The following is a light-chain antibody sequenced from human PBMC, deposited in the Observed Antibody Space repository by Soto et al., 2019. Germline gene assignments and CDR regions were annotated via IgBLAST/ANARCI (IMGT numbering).Light chain of an antibody. V-gene: IGLV2-14*01. Sequence: QSALTQPASVSGSPGQSITISCTGTSTDVGAYNYVPWYQQHPGKAPKLMIYDVSNRPSGVSNRFSGSKSGNTASLTISGLKAEDEADYYCSSYTSSSTLVVFGGGTKLTVL. CDR2: DVS. J-gene: IGLJ2*01. CDR3: SSYTSSSTLVV. CDR1: STDVGAYNY.